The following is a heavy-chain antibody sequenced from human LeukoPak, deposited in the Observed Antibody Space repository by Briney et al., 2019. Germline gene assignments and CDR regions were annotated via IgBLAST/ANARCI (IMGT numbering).Heavy chain of an antibody. D-gene: IGHD4-23*01. V-gene: IGHV1-8*01. J-gene: IGHJ6*03. Sequence: ASVKVSCKASGYTFTSYDINWVRQATGQGLEWMGWMNPNSGNTGSVQKFQGRVTMTWNTSITTAYMELSSLRSEDTAVYYCARRTPYMDVWGKGTTVTVSS. CDR3: ARRTPYMDV. CDR2: MNPNSGNT. CDR1: GYTFTSYD.